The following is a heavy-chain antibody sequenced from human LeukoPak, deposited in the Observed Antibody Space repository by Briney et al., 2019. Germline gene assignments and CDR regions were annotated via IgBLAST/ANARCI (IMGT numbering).Heavy chain of an antibody. V-gene: IGHV1-8*03. CDR1: GYTFTSYE. CDR3: ANSPMILDGHY. Sequence: ASVKVSCKASGYTFTSYEINWVRQATGQGLEWMGWMNPNSGNTGYAQKFQGRVTITSNTSISTAYMELSSLRSEDTAVYYCANSPMILDGHYWGHGTLVTVSS. D-gene: IGHD3-22*01. CDR2: MNPNSGNT. J-gene: IGHJ4*01.